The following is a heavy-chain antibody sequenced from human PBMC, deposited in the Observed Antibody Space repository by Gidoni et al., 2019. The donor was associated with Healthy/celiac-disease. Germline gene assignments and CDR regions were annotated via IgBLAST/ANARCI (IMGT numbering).Heavy chain of an antibody. J-gene: IGHJ3*02. V-gene: IGHV3-9*01. Sequence: EVQLVESGGGLVQPGRSLRLSCAASGFTFDDYAMHWVRQAPGKGLEWVSGISWNSGSIGYADSVKGRFTISRDNAKNSLYLQMNSLRAEDTALYYCAKGLRGDSDAFDIWGQGTMVTVSS. CDR2: ISWNSGSI. CDR1: GFTFDDYA. D-gene: IGHD3-10*01. CDR3: AKGLRGDSDAFDI.